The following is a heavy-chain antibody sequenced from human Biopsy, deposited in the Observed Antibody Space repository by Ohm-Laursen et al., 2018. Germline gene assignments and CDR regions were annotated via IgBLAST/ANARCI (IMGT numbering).Heavy chain of an antibody. CDR1: VGSIKSYY. Sequence: SDTLALTWTVSVGSIKSYYWNWTRQSPGKGLEWIGFIYYTGYTNYNPSLKSRATISVYTSKNQCSLKVISVTAADTAVYYCARLTGDPSYWGQGILVTVSS. D-gene: IGHD7-27*01. V-gene: IGHV4-59*07. CDR3: ARLTGDPSY. J-gene: IGHJ4*02. CDR2: IYYTGYT.